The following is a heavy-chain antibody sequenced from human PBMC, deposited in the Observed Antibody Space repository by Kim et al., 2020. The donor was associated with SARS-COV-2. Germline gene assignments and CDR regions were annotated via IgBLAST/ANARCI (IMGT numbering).Heavy chain of an antibody. V-gene: IGHV4-31*03. D-gene: IGHD3-3*01. CDR3: ARGVGDFWSGSPGGWFDP. Sequence: SETLSLTCTVSGGSISSGGYYWSWIRQHPGKGLEWIGYIYYSGSTYYNPSLKSRVTISVDTSKNQFSLKLSSVTAADTAVYYCARGVGDFWSGSPGGWFDPWGQGTLVTVSS. J-gene: IGHJ5*02. CDR1: GGSISSGGYY. CDR2: IYYSGST.